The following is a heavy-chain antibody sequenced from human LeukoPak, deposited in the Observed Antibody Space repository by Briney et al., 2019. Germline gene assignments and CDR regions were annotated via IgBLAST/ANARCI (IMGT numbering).Heavy chain of an antibody. Sequence: SETLSPTCTVSGGSISSSSYYWGWIRQPPGKGLEWIGSIYYSGSTYYNPSLKSRVTISVDTSKNQFSLKLSSVTAADTAVYYCARDGEYCSSTSCYQPSYYYGMDVWGQGTTVTVSS. CDR3: ARDGEYCSSTSCYQPSYYYGMDV. CDR1: GGSISSSSYY. V-gene: IGHV4-39*07. J-gene: IGHJ6*02. CDR2: IYYSGST. D-gene: IGHD2-2*01.